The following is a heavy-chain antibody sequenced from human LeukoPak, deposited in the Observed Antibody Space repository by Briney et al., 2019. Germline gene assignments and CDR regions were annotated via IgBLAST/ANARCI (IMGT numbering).Heavy chain of an antibody. V-gene: IGHV3-33*01. CDR1: GFTFSSYG. Sequence: GRSLRLSCAASGFTFSSYGMHWVRQAPGKGLEWVAVIWFDGSYKYYADSVKGRFTISRDNSKNTLYLQMNSLRAEDTAVYYCATKGDWNWGQGTLATVSS. CDR3: ATKGDWN. J-gene: IGHJ4*02. D-gene: IGHD3/OR15-3a*01. CDR2: IWFDGSYK.